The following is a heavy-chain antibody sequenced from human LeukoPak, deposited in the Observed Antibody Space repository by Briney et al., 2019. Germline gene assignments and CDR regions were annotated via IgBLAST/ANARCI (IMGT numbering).Heavy chain of an antibody. J-gene: IGHJ6*03. CDR2: IDHYGST. CDR1: GGSFSGYY. Sequence: SETLSLTCAVYGGSFSGYYWSWIRQPPGKGLEWIGEIDHYGSTNYNPSLKSRVTISEDTSKKQFSLKLSSVTAADTAVYYCARAPLTSRVTATRGLPLYMDVWGKGTTVTVSS. V-gene: IGHV4-34*01. D-gene: IGHD2-21*02. CDR3: ARAPLTSRVTATRGLPLYMDV.